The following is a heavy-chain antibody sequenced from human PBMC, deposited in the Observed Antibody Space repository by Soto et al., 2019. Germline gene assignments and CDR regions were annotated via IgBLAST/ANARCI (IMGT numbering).Heavy chain of an antibody. V-gene: IGHV3-30*18. CDR3: AKDKGPYYDFWRGQRWFDP. CDR1: GFTFSTHG. CDR2: ISHDGSKK. D-gene: IGHD3-3*01. Sequence: QVQLVESGGGVVHPGTSLRLSCAASGFTFSTHGMHWVRQAPGKGPEWVAVISHDGSKKYYVESVECRFSISRDNSKSIVHLQMNNVRTEDTAVYYCAKDKGPYYDFWRGQRWFDPWGQGPLVTVSS. J-gene: IGHJ5*02.